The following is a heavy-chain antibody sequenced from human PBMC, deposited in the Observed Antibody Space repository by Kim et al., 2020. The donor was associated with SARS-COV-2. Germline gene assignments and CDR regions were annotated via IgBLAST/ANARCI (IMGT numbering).Heavy chain of an antibody. V-gene: IGHV4-39*07. CDR3: ARGPSDYDILTGYYLTPYFDY. CDR1: GGSISSSSYY. Sequence: SETLSLTCTVSGGSISSSSYYWGWIRQPPGKGLEWIGSIYYSGSTYYNPSLKSRVTISVDTSKNQFSLKLSSVTAADTAVYYCARGPSDYDILTGYYLTPYFDYWGQGTLVTVSS. CDR2: IYYSGST. D-gene: IGHD3-9*01. J-gene: IGHJ4*02.